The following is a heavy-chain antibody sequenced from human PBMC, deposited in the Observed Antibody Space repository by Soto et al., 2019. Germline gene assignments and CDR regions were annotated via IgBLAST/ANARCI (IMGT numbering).Heavy chain of an antibody. V-gene: IGHV6-1*01. CDR1: RDNFSHSRFT. CDR3: ARLIGNSWLYS. CDR2: TYYRSRWYN. J-gene: IGHJ5*01. Sequence: QTPSPTREISRDNFSHSRFTLDWVRQFPSRSLEWMGRTYYRSRWYNDYAESVKSRIIINPDTSKNQFSLHLNSVTPDDTAVYYCARLIGNSWLYSWGQGTLVTVSS. D-gene: IGHD3-16*01.